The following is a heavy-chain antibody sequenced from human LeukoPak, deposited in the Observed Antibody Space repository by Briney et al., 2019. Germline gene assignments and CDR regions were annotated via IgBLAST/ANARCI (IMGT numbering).Heavy chain of an antibody. Sequence: ASVKVSCKASGYTFTGYYMHWVRQAPGQGLEWMGWINPNSGGTNYAQKFQGRVTMTRDTSISTAYMELSRLRSDDTAVYYCARPNRRYCSSTSCPNWFDPWGQGTLVTVSS. CDR2: INPNSGGT. CDR1: GYTFTGYY. D-gene: IGHD2-2*01. CDR3: ARPNRRYCSSTSCPNWFDP. V-gene: IGHV1-2*02. J-gene: IGHJ5*02.